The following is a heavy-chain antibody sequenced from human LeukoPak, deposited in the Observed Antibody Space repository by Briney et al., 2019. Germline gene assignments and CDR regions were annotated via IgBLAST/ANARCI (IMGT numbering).Heavy chain of an antibody. CDR3: ARRAYYYGSGSYLLFDY. CDR2: IYTSGST. D-gene: IGHD3-10*01. V-gene: IGHV4-4*07. J-gene: IGHJ4*02. CDR1: GGSISSYY. Sequence: PSETLSLTCTVSGGSISSYYWSWIRQPAGKGLEWIGRIYTSGSTNYNPSLKSRVTMSVDTSKNQFSLKLSSVTAADTAVYYCARRAYYYGSGSYLLFDYWGQGTLVTVSS.